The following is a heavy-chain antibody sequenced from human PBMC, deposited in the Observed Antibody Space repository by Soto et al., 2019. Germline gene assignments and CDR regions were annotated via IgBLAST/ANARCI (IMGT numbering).Heavy chain of an antibody. J-gene: IGHJ4*02. Sequence: GGSLRLSCGASGFTFSDYYMSWIRQAPGKGLEWVSYISSSGSTIYYADSVKGRFTISRDNAKNSLYLQMNSLRAEDTAVYYCASPPVYGGNSESDYWGQGSLVTVSS. CDR3: ASPPVYGGNSESDY. D-gene: IGHD4-17*01. CDR1: GFTFSDYY. CDR2: ISSSGSTI. V-gene: IGHV3-11*01.